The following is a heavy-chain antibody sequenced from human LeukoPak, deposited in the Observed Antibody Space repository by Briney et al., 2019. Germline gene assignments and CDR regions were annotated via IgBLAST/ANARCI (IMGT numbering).Heavy chain of an antibody. Sequence: PQTLSLTCTVSGGSLSSGGYYWSWIRQHPGKGLEWIGYIYYSGSTYYNPSLKSRVTISVDTSKNQFSLKLSSVTAADTAVYYCAGISGWYGVAFDYWGQGTLVTVSS. CDR2: IYYSGST. D-gene: IGHD6-13*01. J-gene: IGHJ4*02. CDR3: AGISGWYGVAFDY. V-gene: IGHV4-31*03. CDR1: GGSLSSGGYY.